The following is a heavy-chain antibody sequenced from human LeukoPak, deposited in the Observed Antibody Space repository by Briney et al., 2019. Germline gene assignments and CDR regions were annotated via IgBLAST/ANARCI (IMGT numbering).Heavy chain of an antibody. CDR3: ARGASSSWYPTGLDWRPKVKWFFDL. D-gene: IGHD6-13*01. Sequence: SETLSLTCAVYGGSFSGYYWSWIRQPPGKGLEWIGEINHSGSTNYNPSLKSRVTISVDTSKNQFSLKLSSVTAADTAVYYCARGASSSWYPTGLDWRPKVKWFFDLWGRGTLVTVSS. CDR1: GGSFSGYY. CDR2: INHSGST. V-gene: IGHV4-34*01. J-gene: IGHJ2*01.